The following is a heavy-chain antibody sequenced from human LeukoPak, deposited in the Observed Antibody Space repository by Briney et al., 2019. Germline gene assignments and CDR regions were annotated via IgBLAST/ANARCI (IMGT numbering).Heavy chain of an antibody. J-gene: IGHJ6*02. CDR2: IHYSGST. D-gene: IGHD4-17*01. V-gene: IGHV4-59*01. CDR1: DGSISSYY. CDR3: ARSPTVTTLPGYYYYYYGMDV. Sequence: SETLSLTCSISDGSISSYYWNWIRQSPGKGLEWIGHIHYSGSTHYNPSLQSRVSISVDTSKNQFSLKLSSVTAADTAVYYCARSPTVTTLPGYYYYYYGMDVWGQGTTVTVSS.